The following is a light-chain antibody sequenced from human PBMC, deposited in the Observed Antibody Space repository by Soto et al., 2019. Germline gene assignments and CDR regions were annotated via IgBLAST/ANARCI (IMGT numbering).Light chain of an antibody. CDR2: TTS. Sequence: DIQMTQSPSSLSAAVGDRVTITCRASQSITTYLNWHQQKPGKAPNLLIYTTSNLESGVPSRFSGSGSGTDFTLTINSLQPEDFATYFCQQSYSRPRTLGQGTKVDIK. CDR3: QQSYSRPRT. V-gene: IGKV1-39*01. CDR1: QSITTY. J-gene: IGKJ1*01.